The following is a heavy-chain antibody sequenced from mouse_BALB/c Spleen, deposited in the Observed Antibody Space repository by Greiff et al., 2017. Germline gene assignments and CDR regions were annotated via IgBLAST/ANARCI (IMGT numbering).Heavy chain of an antibody. CDR3: TREEAMIFDY. CDR2: IYPGNSDT. J-gene: IGHJ2*01. D-gene: IGHD2-4*01. V-gene: IGHV1-5*01. Sequence: EVKLVESGTVLARPGASVKMSCKASGYTFTSYWMHWVKQRPGQGLEWIGAIYPGNSDTSYNQKFKGKAKLTAVTSTSTAYMELSSLTNEDSAVYYCTREEAMIFDYWGQGTTLTVSS. CDR1: GYTFTSYW.